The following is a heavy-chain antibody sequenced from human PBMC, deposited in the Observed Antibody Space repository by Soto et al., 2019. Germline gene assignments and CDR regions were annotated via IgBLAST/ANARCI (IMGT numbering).Heavy chain of an antibody. CDR1: GGSISGGNYY. CDR2: IYDSGRS. V-gene: IGHV4-31*03. Sequence: SETLSLSCTVSGGSISGGNYYWSWIRQNPRKGLEGIGYIYDSGRSYSNSSLKSRLTLSIDTSKNQFSLQLTSVTVADTAVDYCVRGSPSPLLHSWGRGFLVTLSS. CDR3: VRGSPSPLLHS. J-gene: IGHJ4*02.